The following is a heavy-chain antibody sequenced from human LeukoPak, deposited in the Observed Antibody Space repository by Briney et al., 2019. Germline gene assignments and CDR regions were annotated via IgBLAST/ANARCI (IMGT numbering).Heavy chain of an antibody. D-gene: IGHD2-2*01. V-gene: IGHV3-23*01. Sequence: GGSLRLSCAASGFTFSSYAMSWVRQAPGKGLEWVSAISGSGGSTYYADSVKGRFTISRDNSKNTLYLQMNSLRAEDTAVYYCATYCSSTSCNFDYWGQGTLVTVSS. CDR1: GFTFSSYA. CDR2: ISGSGGST. J-gene: IGHJ4*02. CDR3: ATYCSSTSCNFDY.